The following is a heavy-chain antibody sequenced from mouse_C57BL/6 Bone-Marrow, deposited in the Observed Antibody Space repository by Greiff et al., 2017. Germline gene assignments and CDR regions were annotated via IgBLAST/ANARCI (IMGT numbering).Heavy chain of an antibody. V-gene: IGHV1-59*01. CDR1: GYTFTSYW. CDR2: IDPSDSYT. J-gene: IGHJ2*01. CDR3: ARHYYDYDDFDY. Sequence: QVQLQQSGAELVRPGTSVKLSCKASGYTFTSYWMHWVKQRPGQGFEWIGMIDPSDSYTNYNHKIKGKATLTVDTSSSTAYMQLSSLTSENAAVYYGARHYYDYDDFDYWGQGTTLTVSS. D-gene: IGHD2-4*01.